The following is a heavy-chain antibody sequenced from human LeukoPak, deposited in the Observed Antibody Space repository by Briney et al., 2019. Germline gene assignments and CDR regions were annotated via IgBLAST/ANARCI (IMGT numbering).Heavy chain of an antibody. Sequence: ASVKVSCKASGGTFSSYAISWVRQAPGQGLEWMGRIIPIFGIANYAQKFQGRVTITADKSTSTAYMELSSLRSEDTAVHYCARDTRITMVRGVIKSYYFDYWGQGTLVTVSS. CDR2: IIPIFGIA. CDR1: GGTFSSYA. J-gene: IGHJ4*02. CDR3: ARDTRITMVRGVIKSYYFDY. D-gene: IGHD3-10*01. V-gene: IGHV1-69*04.